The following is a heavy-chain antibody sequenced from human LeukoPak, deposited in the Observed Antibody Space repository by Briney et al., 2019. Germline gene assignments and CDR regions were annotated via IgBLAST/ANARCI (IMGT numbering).Heavy chain of an antibody. Sequence: GGSLRLSCAASGFTFSSYGMSWVRQAPGKGLEWVSSISGNGRSTYYADSVKGRFTISRDNSKSMLLLEMRSLTVEDTAVYYCVKFRLVVVSHANWFDPWGQGTLVTVSS. D-gene: IGHD2-8*02. CDR2: ISGNGRST. CDR3: VKFRLVVVSHANWFDP. CDR1: GFTFSSYG. V-gene: IGHV3-23*01. J-gene: IGHJ5*02.